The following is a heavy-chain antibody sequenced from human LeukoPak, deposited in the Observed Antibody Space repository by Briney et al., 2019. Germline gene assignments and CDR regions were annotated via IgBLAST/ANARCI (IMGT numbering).Heavy chain of an antibody. V-gene: IGHV3-43D*03. D-gene: IGHD5-12*01. CDR1: GFTFDDYA. J-gene: IGHJ4*02. CDR2: ISWDGGST. Sequence: TGGSLRLSCAASGFTFDDYAMHWVRQAPGKGLEWVSLISWDGGSTYYADSVKGRFTISRDNSKNLLYLQMNSLRAEDTALYYCAKDQKGGGHSGYDYYFDYWGQGTLVTVSS. CDR3: AKDQKGGGHSGYDYYFDY.